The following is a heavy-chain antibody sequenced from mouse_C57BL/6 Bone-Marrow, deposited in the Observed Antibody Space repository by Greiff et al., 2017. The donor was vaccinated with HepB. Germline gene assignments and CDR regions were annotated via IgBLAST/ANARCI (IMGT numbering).Heavy chain of an antibody. CDR3: ARSTTVVARGFAY. D-gene: IGHD1-1*01. J-gene: IGHJ3*01. V-gene: IGHV1-55*01. CDR2: IYPGSGST. Sequence: QVQLQQPGAELVKPGASVKMSCKASGYTFTSYWITWVKQRPGQGLEWIGDIYPGSGSTNYNEKFKSKATLTVDTSSSTAYMQLSSLTSEDSAVYYCARSTTVVARGFAYWAKGLWSLSLQ. CDR1: GYTFTSYW.